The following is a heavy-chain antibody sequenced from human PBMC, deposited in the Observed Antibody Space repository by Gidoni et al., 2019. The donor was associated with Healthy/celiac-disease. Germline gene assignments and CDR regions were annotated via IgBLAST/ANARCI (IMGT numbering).Heavy chain of an antibody. D-gene: IGHD6-19*01. CDR3: ARGFRAPFVQYSSGWYYFDY. V-gene: IGHV4-34*01. J-gene: IGHJ4*02. CDR2: INHSGST. CDR1: GGSFSGYY. Sequence: QVQLQQWGAGLLKPSETLSLTCAVYGGSFSGYYWSWIRQPPGKGLEWIGEINHSGSTNYNPSLKSRVTISVDTSKNQFSLKLSSVTAADTAVYYCARGFRAPFVQYSSGWYYFDYWGQGTLVTVSS.